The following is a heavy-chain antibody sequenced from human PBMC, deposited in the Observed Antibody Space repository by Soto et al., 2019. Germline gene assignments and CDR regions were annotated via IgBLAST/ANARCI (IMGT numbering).Heavy chain of an antibody. CDR2: IYFRGTT. CDR1: GGSISSYY. Sequence: SETLSLTCTVSGGSISSYYWSWIRQPPGKGLEWIGYIYFRGTTNYNPSLKSRVTMSADTSKNQFSLQMNSLRAEDTAVYYCAKENGYSSSWFEFDYWGQGTLVTVSS. V-gene: IGHV4-59*12. D-gene: IGHD6-13*01. J-gene: IGHJ4*02. CDR3: AKENGYSSSWFEFDY.